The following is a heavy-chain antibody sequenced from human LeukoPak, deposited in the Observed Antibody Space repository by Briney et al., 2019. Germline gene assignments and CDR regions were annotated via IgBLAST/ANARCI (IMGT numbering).Heavy chain of an antibody. Sequence: GGSLRLSCAASGFTFSSYNMNWVRQAPGKGLEWVSVIYSGGSTYYADSVKGRFTISRDNSKNTLYLQMNSLRAEDTAVYYCTRHGGRDYYDSSEDAFDIWGQGTMVIVSS. V-gene: IGHV3-66*04. CDR2: IYSGGST. CDR1: GFTFSSYN. CDR3: TRHGGRDYYDSSEDAFDI. D-gene: IGHD3-22*01. J-gene: IGHJ3*02.